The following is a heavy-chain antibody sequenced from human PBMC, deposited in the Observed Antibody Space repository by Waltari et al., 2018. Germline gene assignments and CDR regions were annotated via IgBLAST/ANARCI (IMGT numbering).Heavy chain of an antibody. J-gene: IGHJ6*02. CDR2: ISSSSSTI. CDR3: MSPWPAYYGMDV. CDR1: GFTFSSYW. Sequence: EVQLVESGGGLVQPGGSLRLSCAASGFTFSSYWMSWVRQAPGKGLEWVSYISSSSSTIYYADSVKGRFTISRDNAKNSLYLQMNSLRAEDTAVYYCMSPWPAYYGMDVWGQGTTVTVSS. V-gene: IGHV3-48*01.